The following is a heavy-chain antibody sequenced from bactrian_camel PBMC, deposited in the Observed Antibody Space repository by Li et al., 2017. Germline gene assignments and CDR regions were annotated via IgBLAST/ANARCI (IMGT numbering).Heavy chain of an antibody. V-gene: IGHV3S7*01. CDR2: IYSDAIYNDGSNT. J-gene: IGHJ4*01. D-gene: IGHD7*01. CDR1: SFIFSNYG. Sequence: HVQLVESGGGLVRPGGSLRLSCAASSFIFSNYGMSWVRQAPGKGLERVSSIYSDAIYNDGSNTYYSDSVKGRFFFTRESAKNTIHLQMNTLQPDDTAMYYCVADSSCRPIIATTPALQGQGTQVTVS.